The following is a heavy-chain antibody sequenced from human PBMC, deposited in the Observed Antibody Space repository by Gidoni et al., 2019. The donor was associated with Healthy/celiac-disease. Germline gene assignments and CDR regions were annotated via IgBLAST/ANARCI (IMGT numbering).Heavy chain of an antibody. V-gene: IGHV1-69*01. CDR3: ARVGIAVAGIYYYYGMDV. J-gene: IGHJ6*02. CDR2: IIPIFGTA. D-gene: IGHD6-19*01. CDR1: GGTFSSYA. Sequence: QVQLVQSGAEVKKPGSSVKVSCKASGGTFSSYAISWVRQAPGQGLEWMGGIIPIFGTANYAQKFQGRVTITADESTSTAYMELSSLRSEDTAVYYCARVGIAVAGIYYYYGMDVWGQGTTVTVSS.